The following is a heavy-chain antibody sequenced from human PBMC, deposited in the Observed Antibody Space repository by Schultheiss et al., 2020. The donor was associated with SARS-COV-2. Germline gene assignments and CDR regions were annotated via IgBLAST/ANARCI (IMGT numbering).Heavy chain of an antibody. J-gene: IGHJ6*02. D-gene: IGHD3-3*01. CDR1: RYTFTKYF. CDR3: ARSDFWSGYYGYYYYGMDV. Sequence: ASVKVSCKASRYTFTKYFTQWVRQGPGQGLEWMGWINPNSGGTNYAQKFQGRVTMTTDTSTSTAYMELSSLRSEDTAVYYCARSDFWSGYYGYYYYGMDVWGQGTTVTVSS. CDR2: INPNSGGT. V-gene: IGHV1-2*02.